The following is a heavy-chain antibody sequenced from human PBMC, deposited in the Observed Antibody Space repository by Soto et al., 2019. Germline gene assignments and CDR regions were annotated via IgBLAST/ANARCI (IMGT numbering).Heavy chain of an antibody. V-gene: IGHV1-8*01. CDR3: ARGRFIAAAGSRDYFDY. CDR1: GYTFTSYD. D-gene: IGHD6-13*01. J-gene: IGHJ4*02. CDR2: MNPSSGNT. Sequence: GASVKVSCKASGYTFTSYDINWVRQATGQGLEWMGWMNPSSGNTGYAQKFQGRVTMTRNTSISTAYMELSSLRSEDTAVYYCARGRFIAAAGSRDYFDYWGQGTLVTVSS.